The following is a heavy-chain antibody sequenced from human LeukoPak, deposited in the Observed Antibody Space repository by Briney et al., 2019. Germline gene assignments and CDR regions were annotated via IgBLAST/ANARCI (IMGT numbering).Heavy chain of an antibody. D-gene: IGHD1-14*01. V-gene: IGHV4-4*09. Sequence: SETLSLTCTVSGGSISSYYWSWIRQPPGKGLEWIGYIYTSGSTNYNPSLKSRVTISVDTSKNQFSLKLSSVTAADTAVYYCAGFEHYHTYFDYWGQGTLVTVSS. CDR3: AGFEHYHTYFDY. CDR1: GGSISSYY. CDR2: IYTSGST. J-gene: IGHJ4*02.